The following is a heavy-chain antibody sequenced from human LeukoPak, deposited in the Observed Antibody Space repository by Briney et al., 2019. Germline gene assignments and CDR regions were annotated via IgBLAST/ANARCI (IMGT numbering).Heavy chain of an antibody. Sequence: GGSLRLSCAASGFTFSSYWMHWVRHAPGKGLVCVSRINSDGSSTSYADSVKGRFTISRDNAKNTLYLQMNSLRAEDTAVYYCARINYYDSSGFDYWGQGTLVTVSS. D-gene: IGHD3-22*01. V-gene: IGHV3-74*01. CDR2: INSDGSST. J-gene: IGHJ4*02. CDR3: ARINYYDSSGFDY. CDR1: GFTFSSYW.